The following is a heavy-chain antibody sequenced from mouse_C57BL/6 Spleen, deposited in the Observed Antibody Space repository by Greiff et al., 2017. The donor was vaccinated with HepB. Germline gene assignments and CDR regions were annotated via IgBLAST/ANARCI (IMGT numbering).Heavy chain of an antibody. CDR2: IDPSDSET. Sequence: VQLQQPGAELVRPGSSVKLSCKASGYTFTSYWMHWVKQRPIQGLEWIGNIDPSDSETHYNQKFKDKATLTVDKSSSTAYMQLSGLTSEDSAVYYCARYGNYRYFDVWGTGTTVTVSS. CDR1: GYTFTSYW. V-gene: IGHV1-52*01. D-gene: IGHD2-1*01. J-gene: IGHJ1*03. CDR3: ARYGNYRYFDV.